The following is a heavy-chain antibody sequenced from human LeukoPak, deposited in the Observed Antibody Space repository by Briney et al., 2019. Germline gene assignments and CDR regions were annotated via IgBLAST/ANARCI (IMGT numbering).Heavy chain of an antibody. J-gene: IGHJ4*02. D-gene: IGHD3-22*01. CDR2: IIPIFSTA. CDR1: GGSFSSYG. V-gene: IGHV1-69*05. Sequence: SVKVSCKASGGSFSSYGISWVRQAPGQGLEWMGGIIPIFSTANYAQKFQGRVTITTDESTSTAYMELSSLRSEDTAVYYCVYYDSSGYFDYWGQGTLVTVSS. CDR3: VYYDSSGYFDY.